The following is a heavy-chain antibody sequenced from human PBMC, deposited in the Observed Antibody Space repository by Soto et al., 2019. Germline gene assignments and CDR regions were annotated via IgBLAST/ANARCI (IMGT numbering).Heavy chain of an antibody. Sequence: QVQLVQSGAEVKKPGASVKVSCKASGYTFTTYGISWVRQAPGQGLEWMGWISAYNGNTNYAQKFQGRVTMNTDTSTSTAYVELRSLGSDDTAVYYCARDSGYGDFRFDYWGQGTLVTVSS. CDR1: GYTFTTYG. CDR2: ISAYNGNT. J-gene: IGHJ4*02. D-gene: IGHD4-17*01. V-gene: IGHV1-18*01. CDR3: ARDSGYGDFRFDY.